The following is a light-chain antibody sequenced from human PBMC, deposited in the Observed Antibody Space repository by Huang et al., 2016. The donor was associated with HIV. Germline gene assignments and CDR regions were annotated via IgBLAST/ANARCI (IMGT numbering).Light chain of an antibody. J-gene: IGKJ3*01. CDR1: QSVLYSPNNKNY. CDR3: QQFYTTPLT. V-gene: IGKV4-1*01. Sequence: DIVMTQSPDSLAVSLGERATINCKSSQSVLYSPNNKNYLTWYQQKPGHPPKLLIYWASTRESGVPDRVSGSGSGTDFTLTISSLQAEDVAVYYCQQFYTTPLTFGPGTRVDIK. CDR2: WAS.